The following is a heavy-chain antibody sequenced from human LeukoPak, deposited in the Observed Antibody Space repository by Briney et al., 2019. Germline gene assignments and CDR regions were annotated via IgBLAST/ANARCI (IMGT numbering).Heavy chain of an antibody. V-gene: IGHV4-34*01. CDR1: GGSFSGYY. J-gene: IGHJ4*02. CDR2: INHSGST. D-gene: IGHD4/OR15-4a*01. Sequence: SETLSLTCAVYGGSFSGYYWSWIRQPPGKGLEWIGEINHSGSTNYNPSLKSRVTISVDTSKNQFSLKLGSVTAADTAMYYCARAGPSMVAPPGYWGQGTLVTVSS. CDR3: ARAGPSMVAPPGY.